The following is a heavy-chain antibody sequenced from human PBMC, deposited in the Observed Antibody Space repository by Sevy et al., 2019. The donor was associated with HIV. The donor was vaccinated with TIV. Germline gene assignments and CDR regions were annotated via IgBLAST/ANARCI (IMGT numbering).Heavy chain of an antibody. Sequence: GGSLRLSCAASGFTFSNAWMSWVRQAPGKGLEWVGRIKSKTDGGTTNYAAPGKGRFTTSRDDSKKTLYLQMNSLKTEDTAVYYCTTPHYYDSSGYRFRAFDIWGQGTMVTVSS. J-gene: IGHJ3*02. CDR3: TTPHYYDSSGYRFRAFDI. CDR2: IKSKTDGGTT. CDR1: GFTFSNAW. V-gene: IGHV3-15*01. D-gene: IGHD3-22*01.